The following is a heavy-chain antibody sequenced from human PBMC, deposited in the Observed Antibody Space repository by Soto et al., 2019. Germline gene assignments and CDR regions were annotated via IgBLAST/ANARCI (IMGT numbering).Heavy chain of an antibody. J-gene: IGHJ4*02. CDR1: GVSISTYY. V-gene: IGHV4-59*08. Sequence: SETLSLTCTVSGVSISTYYWSWIRQSPGEGLEYIGYIYNSGSTNYNPSLKSRVTISIDTSENQFSLRLSSVTAADTAVYYCARRVGATAGHFDFWGQGTLVTVSS. CDR3: ARRVGATAGHFDF. D-gene: IGHD6-13*01. CDR2: IYNSGST.